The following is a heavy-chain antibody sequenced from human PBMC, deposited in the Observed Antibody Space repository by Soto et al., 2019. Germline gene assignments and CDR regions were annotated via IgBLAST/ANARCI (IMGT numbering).Heavy chain of an antibody. J-gene: IGHJ6*02. CDR3: ARDLWVEPELYYYGMNV. Sequence: PSETLSLTCTVSGGFISNYYWSWIRQTPGKGLEWIGHIFYSGTTYYNPSLKSRLTISVDTSKNHFSLRLTSVTAADTAVYYCARDLWVEPELYYYGMNVWGQGTTVTVSS. V-gene: IGHV4-30-4*01. CDR1: GGFISNYY. D-gene: IGHD1-1*01. CDR2: IFYSGTT.